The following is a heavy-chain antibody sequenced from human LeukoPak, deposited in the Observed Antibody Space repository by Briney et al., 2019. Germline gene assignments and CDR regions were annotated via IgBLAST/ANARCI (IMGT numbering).Heavy chain of an antibody. Sequence: SETLSLTCTVSGFSTSSGHYWGWVRQPPGAGLGWIGSVYQSGTTYYNPSLKSRVTTSVDMSKNQFSLRLRPVTAADTAVYYCARIFIRNGYSSYFDCWGQGTLVTVSS. D-gene: IGHD5-18*01. CDR1: GFSTSSGHY. CDR2: VYQSGTT. CDR3: ARIFIRNGYSSYFDC. J-gene: IGHJ4*02. V-gene: IGHV4-38-2*02.